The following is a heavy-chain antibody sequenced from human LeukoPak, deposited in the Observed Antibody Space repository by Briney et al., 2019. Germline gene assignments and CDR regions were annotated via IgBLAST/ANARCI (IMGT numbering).Heavy chain of an antibody. V-gene: IGHV5-51*01. CDR1: GYSFTSYW. CDR3: ARRDTAMHYYYGMDV. CDR2: IYPGDSDT. J-gene: IGHJ6*02. D-gene: IGHD5-18*01. Sequence: GESLQISCKGSGYSFTSYWIGWVRQMPGKGLEWMGIIYPGDSDTRYSPSFQGQVTISADKSISTAYLQWSSLKASDTAMYYCARRDTAMHYYYGMDVWGQGTTVTVCS.